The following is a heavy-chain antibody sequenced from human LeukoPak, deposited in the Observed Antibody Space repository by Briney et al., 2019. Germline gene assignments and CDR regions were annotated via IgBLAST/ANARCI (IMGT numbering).Heavy chain of an antibody. V-gene: IGHV4-30-2*01. Sequence: PSQTPSLTCAVSGGSISSGGYSWSWIRQPPGKGQEWIRYIYQSGSTYYNPSLKSRVTISVDRSRNQFSLQLSSVAAADTAVYYCAREVAYYFDYWGQGTLVTVSS. CDR2: IYQSGST. J-gene: IGHJ4*02. CDR3: AREVAYYFDY. CDR1: GGSISSGGYS.